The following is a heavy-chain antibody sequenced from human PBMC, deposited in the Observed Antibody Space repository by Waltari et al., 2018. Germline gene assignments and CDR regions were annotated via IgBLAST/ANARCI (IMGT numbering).Heavy chain of an antibody. V-gene: IGHV3-23*03. J-gene: IGHJ4*02. CDR2: LYSGGST. CDR3: AKGSSSGY. D-gene: IGHD6-6*01. Sequence: EVQLLESGGGLVQPGGSLRLSCAASGFTFSSYAMSWVRQAPGKWRECVSFLYSGGSTDYAESVKGRFASSRDNSKNTLYLQMNSLRAEDTAVYYCAKGSSSGYWGQGTLVTVSS. CDR1: GFTFSSYA.